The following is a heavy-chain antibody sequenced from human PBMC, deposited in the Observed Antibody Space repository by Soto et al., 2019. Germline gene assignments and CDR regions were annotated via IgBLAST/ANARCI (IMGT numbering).Heavy chain of an antibody. Sequence: GGSLRLSCAASAFSFSTSWMHWVRQAPGEGLVWVSRINPDGRTINYADSVKGRFTISRDNAKNTLYLQMNILRVEDTAVYFCATAGNYRFDKWGLGTLVTVSS. CDR3: ATAGNYRFDK. D-gene: IGHD1-1*01. J-gene: IGHJ4*02. CDR1: AFSFSTSW. CDR2: INPDGRTI. V-gene: IGHV3-74*01.